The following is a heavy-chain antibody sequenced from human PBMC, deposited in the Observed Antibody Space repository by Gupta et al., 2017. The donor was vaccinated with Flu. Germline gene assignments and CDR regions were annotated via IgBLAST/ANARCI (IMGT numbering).Heavy chain of an antibody. CDR3: VKGSSSGYPYYFDH. Sequence: EVRLLESGGGLVQPGGSLTLSCAASGFTFSSNPMSWVRQAPGKGLEWFSAMTGDGSSKYYADSVRGRFTISRDNSKNTLYLQMNSLRAEDTAVYFCVKGSSSGYPYYFDHWGQGALVTVSS. V-gene: IGHV3-23*01. J-gene: IGHJ4*02. CDR2: MTGDGSSK. D-gene: IGHD3-22*01. CDR1: GFTFSSNP.